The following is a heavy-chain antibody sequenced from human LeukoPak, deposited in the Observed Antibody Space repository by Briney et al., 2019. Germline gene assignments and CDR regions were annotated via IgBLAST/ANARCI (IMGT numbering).Heavy chain of an antibody. CDR3: ARVKYSSSSGRFDP. J-gene: IGHJ5*02. Sequence: SETLSLTCTVSGGSISSYYWSWIRQPPGKGLEWIGYIYYSGSTNYNPSLKSRVTISVDTSKNQFSLKLSSVTAADTAVYYCARVKYSSSSGRFDPWGQGTLVTVSS. CDR2: IYYSGST. D-gene: IGHD6-6*01. V-gene: IGHV4-59*01. CDR1: GGSISSYY.